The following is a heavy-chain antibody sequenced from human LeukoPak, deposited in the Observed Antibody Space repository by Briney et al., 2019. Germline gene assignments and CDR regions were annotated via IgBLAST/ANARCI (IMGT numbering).Heavy chain of an antibody. CDR2: IIPIFGTA. Sequence: GASVKVSCKASGGTFSSYAISWVRQAPGQGLEWMGGIIPIFGTANYAQKFQGRVTITTDESTSTAYMELSSLRSEDTAVYYCARSVPGATTNYYYYMDVWGKGTTVTVSS. J-gene: IGHJ6*03. CDR3: ARSVPGATTNYYYYMDV. V-gene: IGHV1-69*05. D-gene: IGHD1-26*01. CDR1: GGTFSSYA.